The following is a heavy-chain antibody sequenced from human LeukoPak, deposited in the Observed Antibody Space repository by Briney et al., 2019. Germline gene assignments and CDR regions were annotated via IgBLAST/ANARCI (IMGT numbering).Heavy chain of an antibody. Sequence: SGPTLVKPPQTLTLTCTFSGFSLSTSGVGVGWIRQPPGKALEWLALIYWDDDKRYSPSLKSRLTITKDTSKNQVVLTMTNMDPVDTATYYCAHRLIAVDGRGYNWFDPWGQGTLVTVSS. CDR3: AHRLIAVDGRGYNWFDP. CDR2: IYWDDDK. V-gene: IGHV2-5*02. D-gene: IGHD6-13*01. J-gene: IGHJ5*02. CDR1: GFSLSTSGVG.